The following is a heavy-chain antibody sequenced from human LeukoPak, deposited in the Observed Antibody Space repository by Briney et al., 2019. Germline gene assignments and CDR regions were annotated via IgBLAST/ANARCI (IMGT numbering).Heavy chain of an antibody. J-gene: IGHJ6*02. D-gene: IGHD6-19*01. V-gene: IGHV3-9*01. CDR2: ISWNSGNI. CDR3: ARDTGYSSGWYPSRYYYYYGMDV. CDR1: GFTFDDYA. Sequence: TGGSLRLSCAASGFTFDDYAMHWVRQAPGKGLEWVSGISWNSGNIGYADSVKGRFTISRDNAKNSLYLQMNSLRAEDTALYYCARDTGYSSGWYPSRYYYYYGMDVWGQGTTVTVSS.